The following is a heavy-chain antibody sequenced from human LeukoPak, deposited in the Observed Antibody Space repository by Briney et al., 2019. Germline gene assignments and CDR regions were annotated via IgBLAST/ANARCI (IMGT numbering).Heavy chain of an antibody. V-gene: IGHV3-20*04. D-gene: IGHD3-3*01. J-gene: IGHJ4*02. Sequence: PGGSLRLSCAVSGFIFDDYGMTWVRQAPGKGLEWVSGINWNGGSTGYADSVKDRFTISRDNAKNSLYLQMKSLRVEDTALYYCARGPTYYDFWSASDYWGQGTLVTVSS. CDR3: ARGPTYYDFWSASDY. CDR1: GFIFDDYG. CDR2: INWNGGST.